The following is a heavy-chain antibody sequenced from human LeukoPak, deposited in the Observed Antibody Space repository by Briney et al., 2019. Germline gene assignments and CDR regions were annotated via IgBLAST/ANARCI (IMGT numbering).Heavy chain of an antibody. V-gene: IGHV4-61*01. CDR1: GGSVNSGSYY. D-gene: IGHD1-26*01. Sequence: SETLSLTCTVSGGSVNSGSYYWNWIRQPPGKGLEWIGYIYYSGSTNYNPSLKSRVTISVDTSKNQFSLKLSSVTAADTAVYYCARAAYSGSYHSDYWGRGTLVTVSS. CDR3: ARAAYSGSYHSDY. CDR2: IYYSGST. J-gene: IGHJ4*02.